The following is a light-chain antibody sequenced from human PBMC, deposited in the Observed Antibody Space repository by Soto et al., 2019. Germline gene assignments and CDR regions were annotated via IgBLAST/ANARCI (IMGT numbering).Light chain of an antibody. Sequence: QSVLTQPASVSGSPGQSITISCTGTSSDVGNYNLVSWYQQHPGKAPKLIIYEVSKRPSGVSNRFSVSKSGNTASLTISGLQDEDEADYYCCSYAGSSTGVFGGGTKLTVL. CDR1: SSDVGNYNL. CDR3: CSYAGSSTGV. V-gene: IGLV2-23*02. CDR2: EVS. J-gene: IGLJ3*02.